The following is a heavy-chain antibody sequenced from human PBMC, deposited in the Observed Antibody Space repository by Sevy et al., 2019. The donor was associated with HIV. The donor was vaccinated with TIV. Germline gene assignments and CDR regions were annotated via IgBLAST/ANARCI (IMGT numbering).Heavy chain of an antibody. Sequence: ASVKVSCKTSGYTFTSYRITWVRQAPGQGLECMGWISAHNGDTNYAQKLQGRVTMISETSTSTAYMVLRSLRSDDTAIYYCARAYCSGGSCYSLAYWGQGTLVTVSS. J-gene: IGHJ4*02. CDR3: ARAYCSGGSCYSLAY. CDR1: GYTFTSYR. V-gene: IGHV1-18*01. CDR2: ISAHNGDT. D-gene: IGHD2-15*01.